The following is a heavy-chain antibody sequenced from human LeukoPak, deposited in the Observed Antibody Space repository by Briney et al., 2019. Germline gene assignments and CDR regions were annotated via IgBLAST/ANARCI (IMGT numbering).Heavy chain of an antibody. CDR2: IIPIFGTA. Sequence: SVKVSCKASGGTFSSYAISWVRQAPGQGLEWMGGIIPIFGTANYAQKFQGRVTITADESTSTAYMEPSSLRSEDTAVYYCARDPSNGGNDYFDYWGQGTLVTVSS. J-gene: IGHJ4*02. CDR1: GGTFSSYA. CDR3: ARDPSNGGNDYFDY. V-gene: IGHV1-69*13. D-gene: IGHD4-23*01.